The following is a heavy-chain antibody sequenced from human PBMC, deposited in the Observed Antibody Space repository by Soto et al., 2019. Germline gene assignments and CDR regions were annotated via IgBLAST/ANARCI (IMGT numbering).Heavy chain of an antibody. CDR3: ARDLRLMITLGGGCMDV. Sequence: EVQLVESGGGLVKPGGSLRLSCAASGFTFSSYSMNWVRQAPGKGLEWVSSISSSSSYIYYADSVKGRFTISRDNAKNSLYLQMNSLRAEDTAVYYCARDLRLMITLGGGCMDVWGKGTTVTVSS. J-gene: IGHJ6*03. CDR2: ISSSSSYI. CDR1: GFTFSSYS. V-gene: IGHV3-21*01. D-gene: IGHD3-16*01.